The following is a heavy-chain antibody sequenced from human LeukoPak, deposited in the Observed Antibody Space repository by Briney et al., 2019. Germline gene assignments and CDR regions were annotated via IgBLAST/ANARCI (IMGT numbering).Heavy chain of an antibody. CDR2: ISGSGGST. Sequence: TGGSLRLSCAASGFTFSSYAMTWVRQAPGKGLEWVSGISGSGGSTYYADSVKGRFTVSRDNSKNTLYLQMNSLRAEDTAVYYCAKQSSSSWYDDPYYFDYWGQGTLVTVSS. J-gene: IGHJ4*02. CDR1: GFTFSSYA. D-gene: IGHD6-13*01. CDR3: AKQSSSSWYDDPYYFDY. V-gene: IGHV3-23*01.